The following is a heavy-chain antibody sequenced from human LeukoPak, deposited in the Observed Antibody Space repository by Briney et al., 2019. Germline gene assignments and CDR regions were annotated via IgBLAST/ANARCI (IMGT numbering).Heavy chain of an antibody. J-gene: IGHJ4*02. D-gene: IGHD5-12*01. CDR2: IYYTGTT. CDR1: GGSISNYY. Sequence: PSETLSLTCTVSGGSISNYYWSWIRQPPGKGLEWVGYIYYTGTTSYNPSLKSRVIMSVDTSQNQFSLKLRSVTAADTAVYYCAREDSGYDYSPFHYWGQGILVTVSS. CDR3: AREDSGYDYSPFHY. V-gene: IGHV4-59*01.